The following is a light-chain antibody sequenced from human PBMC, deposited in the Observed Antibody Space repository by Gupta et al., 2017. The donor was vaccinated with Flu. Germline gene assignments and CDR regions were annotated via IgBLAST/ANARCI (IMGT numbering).Light chain of an antibody. CDR2: GAS. Sequence: LSPGERATLSCRAGQSVISNYVAWYQLKPGQASRLLIYGASSRAPGIPDRFSGSGSGTDFSLTISRLDPEDFAVYYCHQSGSSPQAFGPRT. CDR3: HQSGSSPQA. J-gene: IGKJ1*01. V-gene: IGKV3-20*01. CDR1: QSVISNY.